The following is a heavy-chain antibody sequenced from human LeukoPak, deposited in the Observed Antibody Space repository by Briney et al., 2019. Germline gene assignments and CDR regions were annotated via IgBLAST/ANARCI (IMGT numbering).Heavy chain of an antibody. J-gene: IGHJ4*02. D-gene: IGHD2-2*01. Sequence: GGSLRLSCAASKFTFNTYSLHWVRQAPGKGLEWVAVISFDGSNKYYADSVKGRFTISRDNSKNTLFLQMNSLREEDTAVYYCARLDCSSTSCSDYWGQGTLVTVSS. CDR3: ARLDCSSTSCSDY. CDR1: KFTFNTYS. V-gene: IGHV3-30-3*01. CDR2: ISFDGSNK.